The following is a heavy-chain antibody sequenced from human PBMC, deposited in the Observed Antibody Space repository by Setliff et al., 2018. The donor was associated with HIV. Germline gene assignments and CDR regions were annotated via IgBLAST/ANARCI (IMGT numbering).Heavy chain of an antibody. D-gene: IGHD4-17*01. CDR2: IYPGDSDT. Sequence: GESLKISCKGSGYSFTSYWIGWVRQMPGKGLEWMGIIYPGDSDTRYSPSFQGQVTISADKSISTAYLQWSSLKASDTAMYYCARGVTTSHYHYGMDVWGQGTTVTVSS. CDR3: ARGVTTSHYHYGMDV. J-gene: IGHJ6*02. V-gene: IGHV5-51*01. CDR1: GYSFTSYW.